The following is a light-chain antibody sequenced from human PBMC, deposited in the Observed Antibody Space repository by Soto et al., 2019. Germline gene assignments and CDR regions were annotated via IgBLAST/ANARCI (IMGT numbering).Light chain of an antibody. CDR3: QQSYSTPS. J-gene: IGKJ1*01. V-gene: IGKV1-39*01. CDR2: AAS. CDR1: QSISSY. Sequence: DIQMTQSPSSLSASVGARVTITCRASQSISSYLNWYQQKPGKAPKLLIYAASSLQSGVPSRFSGSGSGTDFTLTISSLQPDDFATYYCQQSYSTPSFGQGTKVEIK.